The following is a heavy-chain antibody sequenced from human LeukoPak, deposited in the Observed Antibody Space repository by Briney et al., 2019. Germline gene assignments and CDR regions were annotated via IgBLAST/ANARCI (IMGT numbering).Heavy chain of an antibody. D-gene: IGHD5-18*01. CDR3: ARKDTAMAIFDY. Sequence: SETLSLTCTVSGGSISDYCWSWIRQPPGKGLEWIGYIYYGGSTSYNPSLKSRVTISVDTSNNQFSLILSSVTAADTAAYYCARKDTAMAIFDYWGQGILVTVSS. J-gene: IGHJ4*02. V-gene: IGHV4-59*01. CDR1: GGSISDYC. CDR2: IYYGGST.